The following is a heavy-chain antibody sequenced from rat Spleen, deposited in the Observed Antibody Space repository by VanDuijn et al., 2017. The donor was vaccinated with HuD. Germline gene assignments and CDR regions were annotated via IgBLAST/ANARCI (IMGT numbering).Heavy chain of an antibody. CDR1: GFTFSNYD. Sequence: EVQLVESGGGLVQPGRSMKLSCAASGFTFSNYDMAWVRQAPTKGLEWVASINYDGSSTYYRDSVKGRFTISRDNAKSTLYLQMDSLRSEDTATYYCATDLGITRDYWGQGVMVTVSS. D-gene: IGHD1-9*01. CDR3: ATDLGITRDY. CDR2: INYDGSST. J-gene: IGHJ2*01. V-gene: IGHV5-20*01.